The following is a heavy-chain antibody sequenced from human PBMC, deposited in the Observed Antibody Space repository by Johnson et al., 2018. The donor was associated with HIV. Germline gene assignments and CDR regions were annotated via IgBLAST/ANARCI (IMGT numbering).Heavy chain of an antibody. CDR3: ARDHWDWVGATDAFDI. J-gene: IGHJ3*02. D-gene: IGHD1-26*01. V-gene: IGHV3-30*04. CDR1: GCTFTSYP. CDR2: ISFDGSNR. Sequence: VQLVESGGGLVQPGGSLRLSCAASGCTFTSYPMHWVRQAPGKGLEWVAVISFDGSNRNYADSVKGRFTISRDNSKNMLYLQMNSLRAEDTAVYYCARDHWDWVGATDAFDIWGQGTMVTVSS.